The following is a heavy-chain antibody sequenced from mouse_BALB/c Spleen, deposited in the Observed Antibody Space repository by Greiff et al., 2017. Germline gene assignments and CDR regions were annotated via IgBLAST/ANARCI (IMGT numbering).Heavy chain of an antibody. D-gene: IGHD2-1*01. CDR3: ASRYYDYAMDY. V-gene: IGHV5-9-4*01. J-gene: IGHJ4*01. CDR1: GFTFSSYA. Sequence: EVKLVESGGGLVKPGGSLKLSCAASGFTFSSYAMSWVRQSPEKRLEWVAEISSGGSYTYYPDTVTGRFTISRDNAKNTLYLEMSSLRSEDTAMYYCASRYYDYAMDYWGQGTSVTVAS. CDR2: ISSGGSYT.